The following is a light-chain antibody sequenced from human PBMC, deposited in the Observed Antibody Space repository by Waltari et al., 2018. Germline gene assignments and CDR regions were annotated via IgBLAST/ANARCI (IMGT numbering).Light chain of an antibody. CDR1: SLRRYY. CDR2: GKN. V-gene: IGLV3-19*01. CDR3: NSRDSSGNHPNWV. J-gene: IGLJ3*02. Sequence: SSELTQDPAVSVALGQTVRITCQGDSLRRYYAIWYQQKPGQAPVLVIYGKNNRPSGIPDRFSGSSSGNTASLTITGAQAEDEADYYCNSRDSSGNHPNWVFGGGTKLTVL.